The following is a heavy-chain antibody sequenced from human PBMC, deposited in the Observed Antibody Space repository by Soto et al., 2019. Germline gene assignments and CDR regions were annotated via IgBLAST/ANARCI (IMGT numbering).Heavy chain of an antibody. CDR1: GFTFSDYS. CDR2: ISGRGST. D-gene: IGHD5-12*01. J-gene: IGHJ4*02. V-gene: IGHV3-23*01. Sequence: EVQLLDSGGGLVQPGGSLRLSCAASGFTFSDYSMSWVRQAPGKGLEWVSAISGRGSTYYADSVKGRFTISRDNSKNTMDVQMNSLRAEDTAVYYCAKGSRYSGYINYFDYWGQGTLVTVSS. CDR3: AKGSRYSGYINYFDY.